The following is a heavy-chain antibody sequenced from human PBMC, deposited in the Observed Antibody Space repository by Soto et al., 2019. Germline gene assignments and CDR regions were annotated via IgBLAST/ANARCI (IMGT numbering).Heavy chain of an antibody. V-gene: IGHV4-39*01. D-gene: IGHD1-26*01. Sequence: PSETLSLTCTVSGGSISSSSYYWGWIRQPPGKGLEWIGSIYYSGSTYYNPSLKSRVTISVDTSKNQFSLKLSSVTAADTAVYYCARGRYSPDYYGMDVWGQGTTVTVSS. CDR1: GGSISSSSYY. J-gene: IGHJ6*02. CDR2: IYYSGST. CDR3: ARGRYSPDYYGMDV.